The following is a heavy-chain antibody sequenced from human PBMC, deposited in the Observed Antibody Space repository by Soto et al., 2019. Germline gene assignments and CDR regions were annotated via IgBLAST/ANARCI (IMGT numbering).Heavy chain of an antibody. D-gene: IGHD2-2*02. J-gene: IGHJ4*02. CDR2: IITILGIA. CDR3: AMEYCSSTSCYRDY. Sequence: QVQLVQSGAEVKKPGASVKVSCKASGGTFSSYTIIWLRQAPGQGLAWMGMIITILGIANYAQKFQGRVTITADKSTRTAYMELSSLRSEDTAVYYCAMEYCSSTSCYRDYWGQGTLVTVSS. CDR1: GGTFSSYT. V-gene: IGHV1-69*02.